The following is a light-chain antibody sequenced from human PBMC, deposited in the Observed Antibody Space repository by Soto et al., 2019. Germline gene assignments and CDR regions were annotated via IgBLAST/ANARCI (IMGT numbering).Light chain of an antibody. Sequence: QSVLTQPASVSGSPGQSMTISCTGTSSDIGGYNYVSWYQQHPGKAPKLMIYEVSNRPSGVSNRFSGSKSGNTASLTVSGLQAEDEADYYCSSYAGSNNLVFGGGTKLTVL. CDR3: SSYAGSNNLV. J-gene: IGLJ2*01. CDR2: EVS. V-gene: IGLV2-14*01. CDR1: SSDIGGYNY.